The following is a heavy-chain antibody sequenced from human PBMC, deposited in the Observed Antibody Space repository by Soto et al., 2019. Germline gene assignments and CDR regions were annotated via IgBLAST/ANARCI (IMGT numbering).Heavy chain of an antibody. CDR1: GFTFSNYG. CDR2: ISYDGGSA. J-gene: IGHJ6*02. CDR3: AKDFDVVVVLSATRGLDV. V-gene: IGHV3-30*18. Sequence: GGSLIRDCLASGFTFSNYGMHWVRQAPGQGREWVAGISYDGGSADYVDSVKGRFALSRDNSKNTLSLQMISLRPEDTGVYYCAKDFDVVVVLSATRGLDVWGQGTTVTVSS. D-gene: IGHD2-15*01.